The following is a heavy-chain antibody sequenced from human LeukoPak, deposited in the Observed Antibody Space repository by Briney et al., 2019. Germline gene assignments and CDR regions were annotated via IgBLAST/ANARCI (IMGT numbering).Heavy chain of an antibody. Sequence: GGSLQISCKGSGYNFTSYWIGWVRQVPGKGLEGMGIIYPGDSDTRYSPSFQGQVTISADKSISTAYLQWSSLKASDTAMYYCARRYDYVWGSLDYWGQGTLVTVSS. CDR2: IYPGDSDT. J-gene: IGHJ4*02. CDR1: GYNFTSYW. D-gene: IGHD3-16*01. CDR3: ARRYDYVWGSLDY. V-gene: IGHV5-51*01.